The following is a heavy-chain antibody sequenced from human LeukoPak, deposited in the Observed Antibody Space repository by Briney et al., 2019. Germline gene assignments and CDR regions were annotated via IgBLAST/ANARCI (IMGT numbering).Heavy chain of an antibody. V-gene: IGHV4-59*01. J-gene: IGHJ3*02. CDR3: ARDFRGSVDAFDI. Sequence: SETLCLPHTVSGDSISDYYWNWVRQPSGKGLEWVGYIYYSGRTNYNPSLKSRVSISVDTSKNQFSLKLSSVTAADTAVYYCARDFRGSVDAFDIWGQGTMVAVSS. CDR1: GDSISDYY. CDR2: IYYSGRT.